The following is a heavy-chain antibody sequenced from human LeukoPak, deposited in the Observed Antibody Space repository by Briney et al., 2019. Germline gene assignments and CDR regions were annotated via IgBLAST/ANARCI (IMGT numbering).Heavy chain of an antibody. V-gene: IGHV3-48*03. CDR2: ISSSGSTI. Sequence: GGSLRLSCAASGFTFSTYEMDWVRQAPGKGREWVSYISSSGSTIYYADSVKGRFTISRDNAKNSLYLQMNSLRAEDTAVYYCARDRGLLDSSGWYDYWGQGTLVTVSS. CDR3: ARDRGLLDSSGWYDY. D-gene: IGHD6-19*01. CDR1: GFTFSTYE. J-gene: IGHJ4*02.